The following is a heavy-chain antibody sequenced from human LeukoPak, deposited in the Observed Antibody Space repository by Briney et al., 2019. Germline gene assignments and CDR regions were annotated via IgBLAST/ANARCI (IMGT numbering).Heavy chain of an antibody. CDR1: GYTFTGYY. D-gene: IGHD3-10*01. Sequence: ASVQVSCKASGYTFTGYYMHWVRQAPGKGLEWMGWINPNSGGTNYAQKFQGRVTMTRDTSISTAYMELSRLRSDDTAVYYCARVPTMVRGVINWFDPWGQGTLVTVSS. CDR2: INPNSGGT. J-gene: IGHJ5*02. CDR3: ARVPTMVRGVINWFDP. V-gene: IGHV1-2*02.